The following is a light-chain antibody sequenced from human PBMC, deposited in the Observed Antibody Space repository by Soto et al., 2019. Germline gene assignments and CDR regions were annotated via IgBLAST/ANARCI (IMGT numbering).Light chain of an antibody. J-gene: IGKJ4*01. CDR2: ATS. CDR3: QRYNSAPLT. CDR1: QSISGC. Sequence: DIQITQSPSSLSASILYRFTITFRASQSISGCLNWYQQKPGKVPKLLIYATSTLQSGVPSRFSGSGGGTEYTLTVSSLQPEDVATYYCQRYNSAPLTFGGGTKVDIK. V-gene: IGKV1-27*01.